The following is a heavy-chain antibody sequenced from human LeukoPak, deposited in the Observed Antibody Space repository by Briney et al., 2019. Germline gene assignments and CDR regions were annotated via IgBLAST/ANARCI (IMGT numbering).Heavy chain of an antibody. Sequence: PGGSLRLSCAASGFTFSNYWMHWVRQAPGKGLVWVSRINSVGSDTSYADSVKGRFTISRDNAKNALYLQMNSLRAEDTAVYYCVKDRGVVLVAYNWFDPWGQGTLVTVSS. V-gene: IGHV3-74*01. CDR3: VKDRGVVLVAYNWFDP. CDR2: INSVGSDT. J-gene: IGHJ5*02. D-gene: IGHD2-15*01. CDR1: GFTFSNYW.